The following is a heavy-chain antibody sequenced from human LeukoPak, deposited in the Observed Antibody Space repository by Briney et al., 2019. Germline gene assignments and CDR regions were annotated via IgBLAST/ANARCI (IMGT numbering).Heavy chain of an antibody. CDR3: ARDPGAFPY. V-gene: IGHV3-23*01. J-gene: IGHJ4*02. Sequence: PGGSLRLSCAASGFTFNNHALTWVRQTPGKGLECVSAISGDGSPYYADSVRGRFTISRDNSKNTLYLQMNSLRVEDTAVYFCARDPGAFPYWGQGTLVTVSS. D-gene: IGHD4/OR15-4a*01. CDR2: ISGDGSP. CDR1: GFTFNNHA.